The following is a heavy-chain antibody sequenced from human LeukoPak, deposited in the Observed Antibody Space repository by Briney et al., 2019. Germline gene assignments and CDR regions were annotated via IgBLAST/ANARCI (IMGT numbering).Heavy chain of an antibody. J-gene: IGHJ4*02. Sequence: SETLSLTCTVSGGSISSYYWSWIRQPPGKGLEWIGYIYTSGSTDYNPSLNSRVTISVDTSKNQFSLKLSSVTAADTAVYYCASSTDYGGNSWGQGTLVTVSS. CDR1: GGSISSYY. CDR2: IYTSGST. V-gene: IGHV4-4*09. CDR3: ASSTDYGGNS. D-gene: IGHD4-23*01.